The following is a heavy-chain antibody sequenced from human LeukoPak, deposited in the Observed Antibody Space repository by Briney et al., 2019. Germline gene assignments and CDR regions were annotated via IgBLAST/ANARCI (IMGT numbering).Heavy chain of an antibody. CDR3: GRLTDAKKEWLLHIDL. D-gene: IGHD3-3*01. V-gene: IGHV1-69*13. CDR2: IIPIFGTA. J-gene: IGHJ5*02. CDR1: GGTFSSYA. Sequence: GASVKVSCKASGGTFSSYAISWVRQAPGQGLEWMGGIIPIFGTANYAQKFQGRVTITADESTSTAYMELSSLRSEDTAVYYCGRLTDAKKEWLLHIDLWGQGNLVTVSS.